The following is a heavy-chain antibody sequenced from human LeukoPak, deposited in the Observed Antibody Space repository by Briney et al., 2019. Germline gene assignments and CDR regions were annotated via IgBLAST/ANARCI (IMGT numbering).Heavy chain of an antibody. V-gene: IGHV4-34*01. CDR1: GGSFSGYY. D-gene: IGHD3-9*01. Sequence: SETLSLTCAVYGGSFSGYYWSWIRQPPGKGLEWIGSIYYSGSTYYNPSLKSRVTISVDTSKNQFSLKLSSVTAADTAVYYCARRAAGYYDILTGYPEYYFDYWGQGTLVTVSS. J-gene: IGHJ4*02. CDR2: IYYSGST. CDR3: ARRAAGYYDILTGYPEYYFDY.